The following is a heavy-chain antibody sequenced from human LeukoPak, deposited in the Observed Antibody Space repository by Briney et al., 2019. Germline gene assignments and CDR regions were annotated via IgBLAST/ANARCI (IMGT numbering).Heavy chain of an antibody. Sequence: GASVKVSCKVSGYTLTELSMHWVRQAPGKGLEWMGGFDPEDGETIYAQKFQGRVTMTEDTSTDTAYMELSSLRSEDTAVYYCATFLKVVAATPAAGAFDIWGQGTMVTVSS. D-gene: IGHD2-15*01. CDR1: GYTLTELS. J-gene: IGHJ3*02. CDR2: FDPEDGET. V-gene: IGHV1-24*01. CDR3: ATFLKVVAATPAAGAFDI.